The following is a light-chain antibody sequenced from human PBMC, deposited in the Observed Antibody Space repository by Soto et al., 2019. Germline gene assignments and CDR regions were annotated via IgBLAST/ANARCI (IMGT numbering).Light chain of an antibody. V-gene: IGKV3-15*01. CDR2: GAS. J-gene: IGKJ4*01. CDR3: QQYNKWPLT. Sequence: EVEMTQSPATLSVSPGERATLSCRASQSVDSNYLAWYQQKPGQAPRLLIYGASTRATGIPARFSGSGSGTEFTLTISSLQSEDFAVYYCQQYNKWPLTFGGGTKVDNK. CDR1: QSVDSN.